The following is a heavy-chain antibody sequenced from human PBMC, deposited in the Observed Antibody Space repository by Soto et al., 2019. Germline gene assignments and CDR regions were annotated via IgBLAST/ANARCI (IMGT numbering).Heavy chain of an antibody. D-gene: IGHD4-17*01. V-gene: IGHV4-31*03. CDR1: GGSISSGGYY. CDR2: IYYSGST. J-gene: IGHJ4*02. CDR3: ARDHYGDYVGYFDY. Sequence: SETLSLTCTVSGGSISSGGYYWSWIRQHPGKGLEWIGYIYYSGSTYYNPSLKSRVTISVDTSKNQFSLKLSSVTAADTAVYYCARDHYGDYVGYFDYWGQGTLVTVSS.